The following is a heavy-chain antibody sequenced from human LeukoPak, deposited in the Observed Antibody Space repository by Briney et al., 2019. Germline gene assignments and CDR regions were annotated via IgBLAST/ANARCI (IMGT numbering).Heavy chain of an antibody. Sequence: SETLSLTCTVSGGSISSYYWSWIRQPPGKGLEWIGYIYYSGSTNYNPSLKSRVTISVDTSKNQFSLKLSSVTAADTAVYYCARGDYGSGGPNDLYNWFDPWGQGTLVTVSS. CDR1: GGSISSYY. V-gene: IGHV4-59*08. CDR3: ARGDYGSGGPNDLYNWFDP. J-gene: IGHJ5*02. CDR2: IYYSGST. D-gene: IGHD3-10*01.